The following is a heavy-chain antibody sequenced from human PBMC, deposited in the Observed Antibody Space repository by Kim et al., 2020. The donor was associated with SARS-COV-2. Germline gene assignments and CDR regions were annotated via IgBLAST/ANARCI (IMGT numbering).Heavy chain of an antibody. CDR1: GFTFSSYS. D-gene: IGHD3-3*01. CDR3: ARDMSNDFWSGYYSYYYGMVV. CDR2: ISSSSSYI. V-gene: IGHV3-21*01. Sequence: GGSLRLSCAASGFTFSSYSMNWVRQAPGKGLEWVSSISSSSSYIYYADSVKGRFTISRDNAKNSLYLQMNSLRAEDTAVYYCARDMSNDFWSGYYSYYYGMVVWGQGTTVTVSS. J-gene: IGHJ6*02.